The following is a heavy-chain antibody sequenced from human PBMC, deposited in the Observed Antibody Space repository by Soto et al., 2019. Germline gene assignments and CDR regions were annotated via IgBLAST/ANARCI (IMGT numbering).Heavy chain of an antibody. J-gene: IGHJ4*02. CDR2: IYYSGST. Sequence: QVQLQESGPGLVKPSQTLSLTCTVSGGSISSGDYYWSWIRQPLGKGLEWIGYIYYSGSTYYNPSLKSRVTISVDTSKNQFSLKLSSVTAADTAVYYCASSPDSSGYPKDYWGQGTLVTVSS. CDR1: GGSISSGDYY. D-gene: IGHD3-22*01. CDR3: ASSPDSSGYPKDY. V-gene: IGHV4-30-4*01.